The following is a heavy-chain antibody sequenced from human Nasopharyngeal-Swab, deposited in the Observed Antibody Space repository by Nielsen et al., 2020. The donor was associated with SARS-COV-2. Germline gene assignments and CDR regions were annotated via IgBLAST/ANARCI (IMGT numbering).Heavy chain of an antibody. Sequence: GESLKISCAASGFTFSSYAMSWVRQAPGKGLEWVSAISGSGGSTYYADSVKGRFTISRDNSKNTLYLQMNSLRAEDTAVYYCAKDRWPYGSGSYSFDYWGKGTTVTVSS. CDR2: ISGSGGST. CDR3: AKDRWPYGSGSYSFDY. CDR1: GFTFSSYA. D-gene: IGHD3-10*01. J-gene: IGHJ4*03. V-gene: IGHV3-23*01.